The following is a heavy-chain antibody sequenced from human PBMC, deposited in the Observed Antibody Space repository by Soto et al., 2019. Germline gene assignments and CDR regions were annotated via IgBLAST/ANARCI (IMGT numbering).Heavy chain of an antibody. V-gene: IGHV1-69*01. CDR2: IIPIFGTA. D-gene: IGHD6-13*01. J-gene: IGHJ5*02. CDR3: ARASGIAAAGIMKGGMNWFDP. Sequence: QVQLVQSGAEVKKPWSSVKVSCKASGGTFSSYAISWVRQAPGQGLEWMGGIIPIFGTANYAQKFQGRVTITADEATSTVYMELRSLRSEETAVYYCARASGIAAAGIMKGGMNWFDPWGKGTLVTVS. CDR1: GGTFSSYA.